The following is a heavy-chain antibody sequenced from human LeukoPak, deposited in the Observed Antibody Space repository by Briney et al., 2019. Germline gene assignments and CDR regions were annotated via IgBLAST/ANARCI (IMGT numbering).Heavy chain of an antibody. V-gene: IGHV1-3*01. CDR3: ARAGVVEMATTGFDY. D-gene: IGHD5-24*01. Sequence: ASVKVSCKASGYTFTSYAIHWVRQAPGQRLEWMGWINAGNGQTKYSQKFQRRVTITRDTSASTAYMELSSLRSEDTAVYCCARAGVVEMATTGFDYWGQGTLVTVSS. CDR2: INAGNGQT. CDR1: GYTFTSYA. J-gene: IGHJ4*02.